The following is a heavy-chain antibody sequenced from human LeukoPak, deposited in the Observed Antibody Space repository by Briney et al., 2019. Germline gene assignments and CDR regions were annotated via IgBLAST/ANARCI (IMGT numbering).Heavy chain of an antibody. J-gene: IGHJ4*02. CDR1: GFTFDNCW. V-gene: IGHV3-7*03. CDR3: AKAPLGSYNSWTGFYPGFDS. D-gene: IGHD3/OR15-3a*01. Sequence: GGSLRLSCAASGFTFDNCWMHWVRQAPGKGLEWVANIKEDGSKKYYVDSVRGRFTISRDNSKNTLYLQMNSLRAEDTAVFYCAKAPLGSYNSWTGFYPGFDSWGQGTLVAVSS. CDR2: IKEDGSKK.